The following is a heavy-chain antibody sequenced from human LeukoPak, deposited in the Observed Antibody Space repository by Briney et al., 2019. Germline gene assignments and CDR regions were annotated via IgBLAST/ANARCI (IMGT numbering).Heavy chain of an antibody. D-gene: IGHD4-17*01. CDR3: ATRDDGDLFGFDI. V-gene: IGHV1-2*02. CDR1: GYTFTDYY. J-gene: IGHJ3*02. Sequence: ASVKVSCKAFGYTFTDYYIHCVRQAPGQGLEWMGWINSNSGDTDYAPNLQGRVTMTRDTSISTAYMELSRLRPDDTAVYYCATRDDGDLFGFDIWGQGTMVTVSS. CDR2: INSNSGDT.